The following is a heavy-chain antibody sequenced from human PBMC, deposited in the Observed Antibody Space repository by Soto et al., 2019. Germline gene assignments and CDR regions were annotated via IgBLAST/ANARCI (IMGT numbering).Heavy chain of an antibody. D-gene: IGHD6-13*01. CDR2: INPNSGGT. CDR3: ARAVEGIAGNYDMDV. J-gene: IGHJ6*02. Sequence: ASVKVSCKASGYTFTGYYMHWVRQAPGQGLEWMGWINPNSGGTNYAQKFQGWVTMTRDTSISTAYMELSRLRSDDTAVYYCARAVEGIAGNYDMDVWGQGTTVTVSS. CDR1: GYTFTGYY. V-gene: IGHV1-2*04.